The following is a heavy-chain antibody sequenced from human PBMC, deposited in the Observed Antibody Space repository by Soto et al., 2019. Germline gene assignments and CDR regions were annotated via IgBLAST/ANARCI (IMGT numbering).Heavy chain of an antibody. CDR1: GSTFTRYA. Sequence: ASVKVSCQASGSTFTRYAMHWVRQAPGQRLEWMGWINAGNGNTKYSQKFQGRVTITRDTSASTAYMELSSLRSEDTAVYYCARDLGGWPDYWGQGTLVTVSS. CDR2: INAGNGNT. CDR3: ARDLGGWPDY. V-gene: IGHV1-3*01. J-gene: IGHJ4*02. D-gene: IGHD2-15*01.